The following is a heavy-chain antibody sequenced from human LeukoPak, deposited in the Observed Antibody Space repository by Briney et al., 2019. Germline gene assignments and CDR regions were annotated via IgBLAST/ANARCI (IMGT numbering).Heavy chain of an antibody. D-gene: IGHD3-22*01. CDR3: ARGDGIVVVTYSDY. CDR1: GGSFSGYY. J-gene: IGHJ4*02. V-gene: IGHV4-34*01. CDR2: INHSGST. Sequence: SETLSLTCAVYGGSFSGYYWSWIRQPPGKGLEWIGEINHSGSTNYNPSLKSRVTISVDTSKNQFSLKLSSVTAADTAVYYCARGDGIVVVTYSDYWGQGTLVTVSS.